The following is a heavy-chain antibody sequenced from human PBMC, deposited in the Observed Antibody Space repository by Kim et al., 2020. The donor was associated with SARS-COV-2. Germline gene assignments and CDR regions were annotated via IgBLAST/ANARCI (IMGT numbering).Heavy chain of an antibody. V-gene: IGHV3-43*02. CDR3: AKDRHVLRFLEWLSPYYYYYYMDV. D-gene: IGHD3-3*01. CDR2: ISGDGGST. Sequence: GGSLRLSCAASGFTFDDYAMHWVRQAPGKGLEWVSLISGDGGSTYYADSVKGRFTISRDNSKNSLYLQMNSLRTEDTALYYCAKDRHVLRFLEWLSPYYYYYYMDVWGKGTTVTVSS. J-gene: IGHJ6*03. CDR1: GFTFDDYA.